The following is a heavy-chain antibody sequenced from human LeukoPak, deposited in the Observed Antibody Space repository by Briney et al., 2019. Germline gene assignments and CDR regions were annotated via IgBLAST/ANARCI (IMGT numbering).Heavy chain of an antibody. CDR3: AWSGLNYFAT. D-gene: IGHD3-3*01. V-gene: IGHV3-15*01. CDR1: GLIFSDAW. CDR2: IKSKAGGETR. J-gene: IGHJ5*02. Sequence: GGSLRLSCAASGLIFSDAWMSWVRQAPGKGLEWGGRIKSKAGGETRDYGAPVKGRFTISRDDSENTVFLQLNTLKIEDTAVYYCAWSGLNYFATWGQGTLVTVSS.